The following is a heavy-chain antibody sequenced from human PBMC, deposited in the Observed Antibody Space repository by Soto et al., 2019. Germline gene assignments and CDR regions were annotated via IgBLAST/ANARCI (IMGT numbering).Heavy chain of an antibody. V-gene: IGHV3-11*06. CDR2: ISSSSSYT. CDR1: GFTFSDYY. D-gene: IGHD3-10*01. Sequence: GGSLRLSCAASGFTFSDYYMSWIRQAPGKGLEWVSYISSSSSYTNYADSVKGRFTISRDNAKNSLYLQINSLRAEDTAVYYCARLGGSGSYTIDYWGQGTLVTVSS. J-gene: IGHJ4*02. CDR3: ARLGGSGSYTIDY.